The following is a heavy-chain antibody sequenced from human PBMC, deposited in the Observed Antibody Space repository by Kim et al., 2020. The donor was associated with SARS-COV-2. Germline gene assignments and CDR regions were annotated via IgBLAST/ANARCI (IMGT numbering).Heavy chain of an antibody. D-gene: IGHD4-4*01. CDR3: ARDMNPTVYDY. CDR1: GYTFKSYP. Sequence: ASVKVSCKASGYTFKSYPIHWLRQAPGQRLEWMGWVNAANDKTKYSQKFQGRVTITRDTSANTAYMELSSLRSEDTAVYYCARDMNPTVYDYWGQGTLVTVSS. J-gene: IGHJ4*02. V-gene: IGHV1-3*01. CDR2: VNAANDKT.